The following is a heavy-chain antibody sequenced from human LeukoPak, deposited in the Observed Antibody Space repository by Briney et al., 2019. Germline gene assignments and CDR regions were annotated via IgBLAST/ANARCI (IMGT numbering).Heavy chain of an antibody. D-gene: IGHD1-26*01. J-gene: IGHJ5*02. V-gene: IGHV4-30-4*02. CDR1: GGSISSGDYY. CDR3: AKDWELGS. Sequence: SETLSLTCTVSGGSISSGDYYWSWIRQPPGKGLEWIGYIYYSGSTYYNPSLKSRVTISLDTSKNQFSLKMSSVTAADTAVYYCAKDWELGSWGQGTLVTISS. CDR2: IYYSGST.